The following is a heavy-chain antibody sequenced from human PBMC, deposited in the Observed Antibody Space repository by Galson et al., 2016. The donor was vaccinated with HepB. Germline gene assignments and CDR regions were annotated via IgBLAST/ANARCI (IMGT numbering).Heavy chain of an antibody. CDR3: ARKADSYRYDGDF. Sequence: SLKLSCAVSGFTVSNNYMTWVRQAPGQRPEWIALICSFGTTTYADSEKGRFTITRDNSTNTLNLEMKSLRTDDTAVYYYARKADSYRYDGDFWGQGTLVTVSS. J-gene: IGHJ4*02. CDR2: ICSFGTT. CDR1: GFTVSNNY. V-gene: IGHV3-53*01. D-gene: IGHD3-16*02.